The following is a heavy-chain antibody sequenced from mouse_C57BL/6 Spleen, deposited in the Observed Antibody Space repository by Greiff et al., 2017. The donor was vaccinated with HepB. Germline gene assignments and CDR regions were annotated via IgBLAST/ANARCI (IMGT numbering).Heavy chain of an antibody. J-gene: IGHJ3*01. CDR3: ASQDSSGLFAY. V-gene: IGHV2-6*01. CDR1: GFSLTSYG. CDR2: IWGVGST. D-gene: IGHD3-2*02. Sequence: VKLVESGPGLVAPSQSLSITCTVSGFSLTSYGVDWVRQSPGKGLEWLGVIWGVGSTNYNSALKSRLSISKDNSKSQVFLKMNSRQTDDTAMYYCASQDSSGLFAYWGQGTLVTVSA.